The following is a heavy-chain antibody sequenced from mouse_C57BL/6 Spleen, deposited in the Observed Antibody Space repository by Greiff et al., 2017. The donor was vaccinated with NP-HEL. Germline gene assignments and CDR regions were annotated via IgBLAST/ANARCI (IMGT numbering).Heavy chain of an antibody. J-gene: IGHJ3*01. Sequence: QVQLQQPGAELVRPGSSVKLSCKASGYTFTSYWMDWVKQRPGQGLEWIGNIYPSDSETHYNQKFKDKATLTVDKSSSTAYMQLSSLTSEDSAVYYCARNWDEGFAYWGQGTLVTVSA. CDR2: IYPSDSET. V-gene: IGHV1-61*01. CDR3: ARNWDEGFAY. CDR1: GYTFTSYW. D-gene: IGHD4-1*01.